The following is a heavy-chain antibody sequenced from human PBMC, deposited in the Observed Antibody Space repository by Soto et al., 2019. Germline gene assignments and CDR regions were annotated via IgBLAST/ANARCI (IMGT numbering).Heavy chain of an antibody. CDR1: GFTFSSYS. V-gene: IGHV3-21*01. J-gene: IGHJ5*02. D-gene: IGHD2-8*01. CDR3: ARGGYCTNGVCYIAPNWFDP. CDR2: ISSSSSYI. Sequence: LSLSCAASGFTFSSYSMNWVRQAPGKGLEWVSSISSSSSYIYYADSVKGRFTISRDNAKNSLYLQMNSLRAEDTAVYYCARGGYCTNGVCYIAPNWFDPWGQGTLVTVSS.